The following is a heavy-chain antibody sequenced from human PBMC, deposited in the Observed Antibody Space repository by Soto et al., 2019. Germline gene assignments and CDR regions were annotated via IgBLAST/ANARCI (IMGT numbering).Heavy chain of an antibody. CDR3: ARDLAYGDYVTAFDI. Sequence: LRLSCAASGFTFDDYAMHWVRQAPGKGLEWVSYISWDGGSTYYADSVKGRFTISRDNAKNSLYLQMNSLRAEDTAVYYCARDLAYGDYVTAFDIWGQGTMVTVSS. J-gene: IGHJ3*02. CDR2: ISWDGGST. D-gene: IGHD4-17*01. CDR1: GFTFDDYA. V-gene: IGHV3-43D*04.